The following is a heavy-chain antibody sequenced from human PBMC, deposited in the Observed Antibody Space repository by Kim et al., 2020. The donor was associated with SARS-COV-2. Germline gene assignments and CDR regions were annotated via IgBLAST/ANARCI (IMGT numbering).Heavy chain of an antibody. J-gene: IGHJ5*02. CDR2: ISGDGGST. V-gene: IGHV3-43*02. Sequence: GGSLRLSCAASGFTFDDYAMHWVRQAPGKGLEWVSLISGDGGSTYYADSVKGRFTISRDNSKNSLYLQMNSLRTEDTALYYCAKDTVKVVVIDLFAYPNWFDPWGQGTLVTVSS. D-gene: IGHD3-22*01. CDR3: AKDTVKVVVIDLFAYPNWFDP. CDR1: GFTFDDYA.